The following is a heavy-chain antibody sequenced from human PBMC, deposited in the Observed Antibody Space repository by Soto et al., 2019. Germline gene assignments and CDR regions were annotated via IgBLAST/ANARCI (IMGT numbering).Heavy chain of an antibody. V-gene: IGHV1-18*01. J-gene: IGHJ4*02. CDR1: GYTFTSYG. D-gene: IGHD2-8*01. CDR3: ASFGDCTNGVCYHTGISSSQRGVVY. CDR2: ISAYNGNT. Sequence: QVQLVQSGAEVKKPGASVKVSCKASGYTFTSYGISWVRQAPGQGLEWMGWISAYNGNTNYAQKLQGTVTMTTDTSTSTAYMELRSLRSDDTAVYYCASFGDCTNGVCYHTGISSSQRGVVYWGQGTLVTVSS.